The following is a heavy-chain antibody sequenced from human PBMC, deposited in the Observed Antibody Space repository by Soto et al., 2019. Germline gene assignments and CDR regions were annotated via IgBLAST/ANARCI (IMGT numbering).Heavy chain of an antibody. V-gene: IGHV4-34*01. J-gene: IGHJ4*02. CDR2: INHSGST. CDR3: ARGPARTYCSGGSCYYFDY. Sequence: ASETLSLTCAVYGGSFSGYYWSWIRQPPGKGLEWIGEINHSGSTNYNPSLKSRVTISVDTSKNQFSLKLSSVTAADTAVYYCARGPARTYCSGGSCYYFDYWGQGTLVTVSS. D-gene: IGHD2-15*01. CDR1: GGSFSGYY.